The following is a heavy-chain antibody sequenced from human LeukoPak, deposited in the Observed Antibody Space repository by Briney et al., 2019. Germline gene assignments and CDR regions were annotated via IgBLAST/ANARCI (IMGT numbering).Heavy chain of an antibody. CDR2: IYYSGST. CDR3: AREVVQLWYRGWFDP. CDR1: GGSISSYY. D-gene: IGHD5-18*01. J-gene: IGHJ5*02. Sequence: SETLSLTCTVSGGSISSYYWSWIRQPPGKGLEWIGYIYYSGSTNYNPSLKSRVTISVDTSKNQFSLKLSSVTAADTAVYYCAREVVQLWYRGWFDPWGQGTLVTVSS. V-gene: IGHV4-59*01.